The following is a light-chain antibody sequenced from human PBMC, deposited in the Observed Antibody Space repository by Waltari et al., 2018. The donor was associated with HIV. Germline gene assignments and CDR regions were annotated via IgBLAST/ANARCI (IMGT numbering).Light chain of an antibody. V-gene: IGKV3-15*01. CDR3: QQYNNWPLTWT. J-gene: IGKJ1*01. Sequence: EIVMTQSPATLSVSLGERATLSCRASQSVSSNLAWYQQKAGQAPRLLLYGASTRATGIPARFSGSGSGTEFTLTISSLQSEDFAIYYCQQYNNWPLTWTFGQGTKVEIK. CDR2: GAS. CDR1: QSVSSN.